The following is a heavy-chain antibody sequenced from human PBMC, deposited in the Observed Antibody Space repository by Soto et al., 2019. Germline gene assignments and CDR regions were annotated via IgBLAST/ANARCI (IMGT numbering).Heavy chain of an antibody. V-gene: IGHV3-30*18. D-gene: IGHD1-26*01. Sequence: GSLRLSCAASGFTFSSHGVHWVRQAPGKGLDWVAVPSFDGSNKYYYADSVKGRFTVSRDTSRRTLYLQMDSLRAEDTAVYYCAKDQYSYVLFHYGMDLWGQGTTVTVSS. CDR3: AKDQYSYVLFHYGMDL. CDR1: GFTFSSHG. J-gene: IGHJ6*02. CDR2: PSFDGSNK.